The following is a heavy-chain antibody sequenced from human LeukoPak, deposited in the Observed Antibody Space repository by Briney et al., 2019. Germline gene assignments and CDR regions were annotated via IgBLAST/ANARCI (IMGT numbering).Heavy chain of an antibody. CDR3: AKDGYCSGGSCYSDAFDI. D-gene: IGHD2-15*01. CDR1: GFTFSDYY. Sequence: GGSLRLSCAASGFTFSDYYMSWIRQAPGKGLEWVSYISSSGSTIYYADSVKGRFTIPRDNAKNSLHLQMNSLRAEDTAVYYCAKDGYCSGGSCYSDAFDIWGQGTMVTVSS. J-gene: IGHJ3*02. V-gene: IGHV3-11*04. CDR2: ISSSGSTI.